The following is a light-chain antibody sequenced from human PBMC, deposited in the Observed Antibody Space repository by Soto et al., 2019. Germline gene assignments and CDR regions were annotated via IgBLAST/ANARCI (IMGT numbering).Light chain of an antibody. V-gene: IGKV3-20*01. CDR3: QQYGSSPNT. Sequence: EIVLTQSPGTLSLSPGERATLSCRASQSVGSSYLAWYQQKPGQAPRRLIYGASSRATGIPDRFSGSGSGTAFTLTISRLEPEDFAVYYCQQYGSSPNTFGQGTKLDIK. CDR1: QSVGSSY. J-gene: IGKJ2*01. CDR2: GAS.